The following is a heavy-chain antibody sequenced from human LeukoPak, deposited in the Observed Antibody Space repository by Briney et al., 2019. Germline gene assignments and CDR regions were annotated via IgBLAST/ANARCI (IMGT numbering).Heavy chain of an antibody. D-gene: IGHD6-13*01. Sequence: SETLSLTCTVSAYSITNGDYWGWIRPSPGKGLEWIGSIYHTGSSYYNPSLKSRVTISVDTSKNQFSLKLSSVTAADTAVYYCARVYTGSSWDYYYYMDVWGKGTTVTVSS. V-gene: IGHV4-38-2*02. J-gene: IGHJ6*03. CDR1: AYSITNGDY. CDR2: IYHTGSS. CDR3: ARVYTGSSWDYYYYMDV.